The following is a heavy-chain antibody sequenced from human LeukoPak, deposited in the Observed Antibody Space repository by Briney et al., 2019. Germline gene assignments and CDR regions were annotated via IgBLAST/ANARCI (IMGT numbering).Heavy chain of an antibody. CDR1: GYSISSGYY. CDR3: ARRVGGTTFFDH. CDR2: IYYSGST. V-gene: IGHV4-61*01. J-gene: IGHJ4*02. Sequence: SETLSLTCAVSGYSISSGYYWGWIRQPPGKGLEWIGYIYYSGSTNYNPSLQSRVTISVDTSKNQFSLKLSSVTAADSAVYYCARRVGGTTFFDHWGQGTLVTVSS. D-gene: IGHD1-26*01.